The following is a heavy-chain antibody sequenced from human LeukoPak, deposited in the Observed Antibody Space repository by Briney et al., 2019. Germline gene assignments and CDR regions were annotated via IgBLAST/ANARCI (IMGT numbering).Heavy chain of an antibody. V-gene: IGHV5-51*01. J-gene: IGHJ4*02. D-gene: IGHD1-20*01. CDR1: GXSFTSYC. CDR2: IYPGDSDT. CDR3: ARTKRLTGIDTLFDY. Sequence: HGESLKISFRGSGXSFTSYCIGWVRQMPGKGLELMGIIYPGDSDTRYSPSFQGQVTISADKSISTAYMQWSSLKASDTAMYYCARTKRLTGIDTLFDYWGQGTLVTVSS.